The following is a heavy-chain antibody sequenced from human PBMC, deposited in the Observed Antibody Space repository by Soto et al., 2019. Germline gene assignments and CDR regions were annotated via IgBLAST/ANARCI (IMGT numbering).Heavy chain of an antibody. V-gene: IGHV1-69*12. CDR1: GGTFSSYA. Sequence: QVQLVQSGAEVKKPGSSVKVSCKASGGTFSSYAISWVRQAPGQGLEWMGGIIPIFGTANYAQKFQGRVTITADESTSTGYMELSSLRSEDTAVYYCARLATVGGGGGCPLEAYGMDVWGQGTTVTVSS. CDR2: IIPIFGTA. D-gene: IGHD2-15*01. CDR3: ARLATVGGGGGCPLEAYGMDV. J-gene: IGHJ6*02.